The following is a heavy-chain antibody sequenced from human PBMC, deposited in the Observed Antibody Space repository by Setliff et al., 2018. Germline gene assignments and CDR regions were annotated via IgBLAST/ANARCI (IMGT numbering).Heavy chain of an antibody. CDR2: IYFGGNT. CDR1: GGSISSGGYY. J-gene: IGHJ3*02. CDR3: ARDASASDGRNAFDI. V-gene: IGHV4-31*03. D-gene: IGHD1-26*01. Sequence: SETLSLTCTVSGGSISSGGYYWSWIRQHPGKGLEWIGYIYFGGNTYFNPSFKSRVTMSIDTSNSQFSLKLSSVTAADTAIYYCARDASASDGRNAFDIWGQGTMVTVSS.